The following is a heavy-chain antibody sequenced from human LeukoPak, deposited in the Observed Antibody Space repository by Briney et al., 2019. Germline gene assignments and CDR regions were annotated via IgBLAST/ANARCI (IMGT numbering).Heavy chain of an antibody. CDR2: ISYDGNNK. J-gene: IGHJ4*02. Sequence: GGSLRLSCAASGFTFSSYGMHWVRQAPGKGLEWVAVISYDGNNKYYADSVKGRFTISRDNSKNTLYLQMDNLRAEDTAVYYCAKYQRQWLPKGGFDYWGQGPLVTVSS. CDR3: AKYQRQWLPKGGFDY. D-gene: IGHD6-19*01. V-gene: IGHV3-30*18. CDR1: GFTFSSYG.